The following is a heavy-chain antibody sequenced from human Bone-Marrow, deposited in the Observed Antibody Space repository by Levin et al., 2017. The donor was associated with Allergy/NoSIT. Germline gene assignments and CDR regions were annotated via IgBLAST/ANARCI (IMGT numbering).Heavy chain of an antibody. V-gene: IGHV3-30-3*01. J-gene: IGHJ4*02. CDR3: ARPWGTITVAAAFDL. D-gene: IGHD6-19*01. Sequence: PGGSLRLSCAASGFIFTSYAMHWVRQAPGKGLEWVAVISHDGVNEYYADSVKGRFTISRDDFKNTVFLQMNSLRVDDTAVYFCARPWGTITVAAAFDLWGQGTQVTVSS. CDR1: GFIFTSYA. CDR2: ISHDGVNE.